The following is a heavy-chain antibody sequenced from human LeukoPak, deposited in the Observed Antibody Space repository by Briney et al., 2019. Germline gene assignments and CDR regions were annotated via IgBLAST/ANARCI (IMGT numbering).Heavy chain of an antibody. CDR1: GYTFTSYG. J-gene: IGHJ5*02. CDR2: ISAYNGNT. CDR3: ARDRESYYDSSGYYWFDP. Sequence: TSVKVSCKASGYTFTSYGISWVRQAPGQGLEWMGWISAYNGNTNYAQKLQGRVTMTTDTSTSTAYMELRSLRSDDTAVYYCARDRESYYDSSGYYWFDPWGQGTLVTVSS. V-gene: IGHV1-18*01. D-gene: IGHD3-22*01.